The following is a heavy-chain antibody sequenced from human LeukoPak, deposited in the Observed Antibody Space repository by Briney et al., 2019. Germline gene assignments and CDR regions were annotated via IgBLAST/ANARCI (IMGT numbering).Heavy chain of an antibody. CDR3: ARGYYYDSSGFYDLDQYFDY. V-gene: IGHV3-30*03. Sequence: GGSLRLSCAASGFTVSSNYMSWVRQAPGKGLEWVAVISYDGSNKYYADSVKGRFTISRDNSKNTLYLQMDSLRAEDTAVYYCARGYYYDSSGFYDLDQYFDYWGQGTLVTVSS. CDR2: ISYDGSNK. J-gene: IGHJ4*02. CDR1: GFTVSSNY. D-gene: IGHD3-22*01.